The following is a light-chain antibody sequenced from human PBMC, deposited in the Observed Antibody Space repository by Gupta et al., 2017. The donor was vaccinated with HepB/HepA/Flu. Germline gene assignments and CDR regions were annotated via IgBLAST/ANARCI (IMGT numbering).Light chain of an antibody. J-gene: IGKJ1*01. Sequence: IQMTPSPSSLSASVGDRVTITCRASQGISNYLAWFQQKPGKVPKLLIYAASTLQSGVPSRFSGSGSGTDFTLTIGSRHPEDVATYYSQRYKSAPWTFGQGTRVEIK. V-gene: IGKV1-27*01. CDR3: QRYKSAPWT. CDR1: QGISNY. CDR2: AAS.